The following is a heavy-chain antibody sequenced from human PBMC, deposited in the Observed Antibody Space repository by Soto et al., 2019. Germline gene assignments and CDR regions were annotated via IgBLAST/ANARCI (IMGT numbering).Heavy chain of an antibody. V-gene: IGHV4-31*03. J-gene: IGHJ3*02. D-gene: IGHD1-1*01. CDR2: IYDSGST. Sequence: PSETLSLTCTVFGGSISSGGYYWSWIRQHPGQGLEWIGYIYDSGSTYYNPSLKSRVTISVDTSKNQFSLKLSSVTAADTAVYYCARDLETGDAFDIWGQGTMVTVSS. CDR1: GGSISSGGYY. CDR3: ARDLETGDAFDI.